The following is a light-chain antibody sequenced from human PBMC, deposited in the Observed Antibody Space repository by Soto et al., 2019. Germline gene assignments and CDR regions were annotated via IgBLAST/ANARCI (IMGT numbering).Light chain of an antibody. CDR2: SAS. J-gene: IGKJ5*01. V-gene: IGKV4-1*01. CDR1: QTVLYSSSSSSKNY. Sequence: DILMTQSPDALSVSLGERATINCKSSQTVLYSSSSSSKNYLAWYQQKPGRAPNLLIYSASSLQTGVPSRFSGSGSGTDFTLTISNLQPEDFATYYCQQANTLPFTFGQGTRLEIK. CDR3: QQANTLPFT.